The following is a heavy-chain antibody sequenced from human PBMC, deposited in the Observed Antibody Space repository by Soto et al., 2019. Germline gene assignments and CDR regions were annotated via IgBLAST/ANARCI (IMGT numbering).Heavy chain of an antibody. CDR1: GFTFSSYG. CDR2: ISYDGSNK. Sequence: PGGYPRLSCAASGFTFSSYGMHWVRQAPGKGLEWVAVISYDGSNKYYADSVKGRFTISRDNSKNTLYLQMNSLRAEDTAVYYCAKVYRDGSGEYNLFDPRGQRSLVIVSS. J-gene: IGHJ5*02. D-gene: IGHD3-10*01. V-gene: IGHV3-30*18. CDR3: AKVYRDGSGEYNLFDP.